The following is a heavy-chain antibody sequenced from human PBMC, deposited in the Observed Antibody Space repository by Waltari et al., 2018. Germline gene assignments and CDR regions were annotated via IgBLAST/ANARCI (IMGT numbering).Heavy chain of an antibody. Sequence: QVQLQQWGAGLLKPSETLSLTCAVYGGSFSGYYWSWIRQPPGKGLEWIGEINHSGSTNHNPSLKSRVTISVDTSKNQFSLKLSSVTAADTAVYYCARITTVFRYYYYYYMDVWGKGTTVTVSS. V-gene: IGHV4-34*01. D-gene: IGHD3-3*01. CDR1: GGSFSGYY. J-gene: IGHJ6*03. CDR2: INHSGST. CDR3: ARITTVFRYYYYYYMDV.